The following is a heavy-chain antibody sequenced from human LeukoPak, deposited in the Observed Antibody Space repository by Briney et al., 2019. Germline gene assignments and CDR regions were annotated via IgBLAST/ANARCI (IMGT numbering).Heavy chain of an antibody. J-gene: IGHJ6*03. CDR3: ARSSRGYSSGWATYYYYYMDV. CDR1: GGSFSGYY. Sequence: SETLSLTCAVYGGSFSGYYWSWIRQPPGKGLEWIGEINHSGSTNYNPSLKSRVTISVDTSKNQFSLKLSSVTAADTAVYYCARSSRGYSSGWATYYYYYMDVWGKGTTVTISS. V-gene: IGHV4-34*01. D-gene: IGHD6-19*01. CDR2: INHSGST.